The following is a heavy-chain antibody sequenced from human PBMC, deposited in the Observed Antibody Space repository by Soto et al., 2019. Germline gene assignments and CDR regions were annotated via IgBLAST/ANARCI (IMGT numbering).Heavy chain of an antibody. CDR1: GGSISSSSYY. J-gene: IGHJ4*02. D-gene: IGHD5-12*01. Sequence: SETLSLTCTVSGGSISSSSYYWGWIRQPPGKGLEWIGSIYYSGSTYYNPSLKSRVTISVDTSKNQFSLKLSSVTAADTAVYYCARRRGYSGHFDYWGQGTLVTVSS. CDR2: IYYSGST. V-gene: IGHV4-39*01. CDR3: ARRRGYSGHFDY.